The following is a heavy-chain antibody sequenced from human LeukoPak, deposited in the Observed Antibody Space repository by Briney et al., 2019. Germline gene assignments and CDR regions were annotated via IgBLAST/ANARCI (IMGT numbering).Heavy chain of an antibody. V-gene: IGHV1-2*02. CDR3: ARDRSLIRIAVAAYFDY. CDR1: GYAFTGYY. D-gene: IGHD6-19*01. J-gene: IGHJ4*02. Sequence: GASVKVSSKASGYAFTGYYMHWVRQAPGQGLEWMGWINPNSGGTNYAQKFQGRVTMTRDTSISTAYMELSRLRSDDTAVYYCARDRSLIRIAVAAYFDYWGQGTLVTVSS. CDR2: INPNSGGT.